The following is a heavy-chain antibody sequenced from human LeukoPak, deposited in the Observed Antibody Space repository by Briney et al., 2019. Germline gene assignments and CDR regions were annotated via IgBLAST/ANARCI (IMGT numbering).Heavy chain of an antibody. V-gene: IGHV4-59*05. CDR3: ARHEQQLVWVDYYYYMDV. CDR1: GGSISSYY. CDR2: IYYSGST. J-gene: IGHJ6*03. D-gene: IGHD6-6*01. Sequence: PSETLSLTCTVSGGSISSYYWSWIRQPPGKGLEWIGSIYYSGSTYYNPSLKSRVTISVDTSKNQFSLKLSSVTAADTAVYYCARHEQQLVWVDYYYYMDVWGKGTTVTVSS.